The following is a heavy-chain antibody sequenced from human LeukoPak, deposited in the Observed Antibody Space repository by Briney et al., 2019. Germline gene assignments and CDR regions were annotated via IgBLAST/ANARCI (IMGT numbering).Heavy chain of an antibody. CDR3: AKDRIRFLEWLFDY. V-gene: IGHV3-23*01. Sequence: GGSLRLSCAASGFTFSSYAMSWVRQAPGKGLEWVSAISGSGGSTYYADSVKGRFTISRDNSKNTLYLQMNSLRAEGTAVYYCAKDRIRFLEWLFDYWGQGTLVTVSS. D-gene: IGHD3-3*01. CDR1: GFTFSSYA. J-gene: IGHJ4*02. CDR2: ISGSGGST.